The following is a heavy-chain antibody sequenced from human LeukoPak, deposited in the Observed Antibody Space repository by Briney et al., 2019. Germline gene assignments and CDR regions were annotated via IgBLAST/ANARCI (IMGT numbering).Heavy chain of an antibody. J-gene: IGHJ4*02. CDR3: ARDLFPGYSIGYHYGY. Sequence: GGSLRLSCAASGFTFSSYWMSWVRQAPGKGLEWVANIKQDGSEKYYVDSVKGRFTISRDNAKNSLYLQMNSLRAEDTAVYYCARDLFPGYSIGYHYGYWGQGTRVTVSS. CDR1: GFTFSSYW. CDR2: IKQDGSEK. D-gene: IGHD5-12*01. V-gene: IGHV3-7*01.